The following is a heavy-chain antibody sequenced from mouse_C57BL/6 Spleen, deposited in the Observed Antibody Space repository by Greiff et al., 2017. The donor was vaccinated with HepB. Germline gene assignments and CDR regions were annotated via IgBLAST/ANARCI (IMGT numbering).Heavy chain of an antibody. Sequence: QVQLQQSGPELVKPGASVKISCKASGYAFSSSWMNWVKQRPGKGLEWIGRIYPGDGDTNYNGKFKGKATLTADKSSSTAYMQLSSLTSEDSAVYFCARWGTAQATLYYAMDYWGQGTSVTVSS. J-gene: IGHJ4*01. D-gene: IGHD3-2*02. CDR1: GYAFSSSW. V-gene: IGHV1-82*01. CDR3: ARWGTAQATLYYAMDY. CDR2: IYPGDGDT.